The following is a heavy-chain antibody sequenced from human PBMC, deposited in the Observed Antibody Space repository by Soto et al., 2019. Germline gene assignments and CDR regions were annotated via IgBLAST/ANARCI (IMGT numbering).Heavy chain of an antibody. D-gene: IGHD1-26*01. CDR2: MEPSTGRT. CDR3: ARGVSAGVDY. Sequence: ASVQVSCKASGYSFTSLDINWVRQTAGQGLEWMGWMEPSTGRTGYAQKFQGRVTMTRDTSINTAYMELTTLTSDDTAFYYCARGVSAGVDYWGQGTLVTVSS. V-gene: IGHV1-8*01. CDR1: GYSFTSLD. J-gene: IGHJ4*02.